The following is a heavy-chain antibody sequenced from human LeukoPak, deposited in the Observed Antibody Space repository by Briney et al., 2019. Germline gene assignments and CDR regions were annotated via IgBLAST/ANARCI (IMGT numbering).Heavy chain of an antibody. D-gene: IGHD6-13*01. CDR2: INIEGSST. CDR3: VRVTAQLAFDY. J-gene: IGHJ4*02. V-gene: IGHV3-74*01. CDR1: GLTFRSYW. Sequence: GGSLRLSCAASGLTFRSYWMHWVRQAPGQGLVWVSRINIEGSSTSYADSVKGRFTISRDNAKNTLYLQMNSLRAEDTAVYYCVRVTAQLAFDYWGQGTLVTVSS.